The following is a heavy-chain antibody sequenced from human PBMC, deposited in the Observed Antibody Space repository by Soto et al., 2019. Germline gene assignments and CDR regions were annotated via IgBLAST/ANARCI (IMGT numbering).Heavy chain of an antibody. V-gene: IGHV5-51*01. CDR3: AREGVAPYYYYGMDV. J-gene: IGHJ6*02. D-gene: IGHD5-12*01. CDR2: IYPGDSDT. CDR1: GYSFTSYW. Sequence: GESLKISCKGSGYSFTSYWIGWVRQMPGKGLEWMGIIYPGDSDTRYSPSFQGQVTISADKSISTAYLQWSSLKASDTAMYYCAREGVAPYYYYGMDVWGQGTPVTVSS.